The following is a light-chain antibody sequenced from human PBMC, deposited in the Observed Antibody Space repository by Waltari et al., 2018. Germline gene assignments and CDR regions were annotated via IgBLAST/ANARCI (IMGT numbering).Light chain of an antibody. CDR1: DSAVGAYDF. V-gene: IGLV2-14*01. J-gene: IGLJ1*01. Sequence: QSALTQPASVSGSPGQSITISCSGTDSAVGAYDFVSWYPQHPGKAPPLIIYEVSNRPSGISNRFSASKSGNTASLTISGLQAEDEADYYCSSYTTSSAPGVFGTGTRVTVL. CDR2: EVS. CDR3: SSYTTSSAPGV.